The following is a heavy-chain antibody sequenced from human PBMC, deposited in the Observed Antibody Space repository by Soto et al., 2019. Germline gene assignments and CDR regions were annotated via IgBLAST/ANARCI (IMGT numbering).Heavy chain of an antibody. J-gene: IGHJ4*02. CDR1: GFTVGNNY. D-gene: IGHD6-19*01. Sequence: EVQLVESGGGLVQPGGSLRLSCAASGFTVGNNYMNWVRQAPGKGLEWVSVIYSGGRTDYADSVKGRFTISRDSSKNTLFLPMNSLRAEDTAIYYCAARAVAAPRWGQGTLVTVSS. CDR2: IYSGGRT. CDR3: AARAVAAPR. V-gene: IGHV3-66*01.